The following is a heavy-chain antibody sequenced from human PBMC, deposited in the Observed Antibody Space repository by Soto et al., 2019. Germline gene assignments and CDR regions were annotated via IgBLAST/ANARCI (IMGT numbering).Heavy chain of an antibody. D-gene: IGHD6-6*01. CDR2: IYYTGSS. Sequence: SETLSLTCNVSGDSIDSGGSYWSWIRQRPGKGLAWIGYIYYTGSSYYNPSLKSRLTLSLDTSNNQFSLQLRSVTAADTAVYYCARERQLGPSSGRLDFWGLGTLVTVSS. J-gene: IGHJ4*02. CDR3: ARERQLGPSSGRLDF. CDR1: GDSIDSGGSY. V-gene: IGHV4-31*03.